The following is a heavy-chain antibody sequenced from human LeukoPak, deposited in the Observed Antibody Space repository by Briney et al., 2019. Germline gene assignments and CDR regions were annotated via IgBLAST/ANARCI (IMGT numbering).Heavy chain of an antibody. CDR1: GGSFSGYY. Sequence: SETLSLTCAVYGGSFSGYYWTWIRQPPGKGLEWIGEINPSGDTEYNPSLKSRVTISVDTSKNQFSLKLRSVTAADTAVYYCARRRDGHINPFDYWGQGTLVTVSS. CDR2: INPSGDT. V-gene: IGHV4-34*01. CDR3: ARRRDGHINPFDY. D-gene: IGHD5-24*01. J-gene: IGHJ4*02.